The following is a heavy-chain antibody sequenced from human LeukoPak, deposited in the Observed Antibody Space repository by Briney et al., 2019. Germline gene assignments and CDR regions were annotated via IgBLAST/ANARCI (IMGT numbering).Heavy chain of an antibody. V-gene: IGHV3-7*03. CDR1: GFTFSSYW. D-gene: IGHD3-16*01. CDR3: ARGGGLDV. J-gene: IGHJ6*02. CDR2: INHNGNVN. Sequence: GGSLRLSCAACGFTFSSYWMNWARQAPGKGLEWVASINHNGNVNYYVDSVKGRFTISRDNAKNSLYLQMSNLRAEDTAVYFCARGGGLDVWGQGATVTVSS.